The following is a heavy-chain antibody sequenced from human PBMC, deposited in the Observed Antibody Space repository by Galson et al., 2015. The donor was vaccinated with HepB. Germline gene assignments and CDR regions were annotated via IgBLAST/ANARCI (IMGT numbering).Heavy chain of an antibody. CDR1: GYTFTGYY. Sequence: SVKVSCKASGYTFTGYYMHWVRQAPGQGLEWMGRINPNSGGTNYAQKFQGRVTMTRDTSISTAYMELSRLRSDDTAVYYCAADYGDTPLYWYFDLWGRGTLVTVSS. V-gene: IGHV1-2*06. J-gene: IGHJ2*01. CDR2: INPNSGGT. CDR3: AADYGDTPLYWYFDL. D-gene: IGHD4-17*01.